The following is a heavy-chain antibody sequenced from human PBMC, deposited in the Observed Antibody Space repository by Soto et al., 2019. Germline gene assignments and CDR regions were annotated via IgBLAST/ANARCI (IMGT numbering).Heavy chain of an antibody. J-gene: IGHJ4*02. CDR2: ICYTGST. CDR1: GVSISSYY. Sequence: DTLSLTCTVSGVSISSYYWSWIRQPPGKGLEWIWYICYTGSTNYKPALKSLVTISVDTSKNKFSLKLSSVHGADKAAYYCAIRRRIAAGPRYSXFDYCGQANLVTVXS. CDR3: AIRRRIAAGPRYSXFDY. V-gene: IGHV4-59*01. D-gene: IGHD6-13*01.